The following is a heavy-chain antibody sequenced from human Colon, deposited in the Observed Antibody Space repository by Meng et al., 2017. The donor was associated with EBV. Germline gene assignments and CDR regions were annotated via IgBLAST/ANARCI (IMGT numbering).Heavy chain of an antibody. J-gene: IGHJ5*02. V-gene: IGHV4-30-4*01. D-gene: IGHD1-14*01. Sequence: QVHLQEWGPGRVSPSQTLSPTRALSGASISRRECYRNSVHQPPGKGLEWLVYIISTGSTYSNPSLKSRVIISVDMSKTQFSLKLSSVTAADTAVYYCARGRQAPGIKGWWFDHWGQGTLVTVSS. CDR3: ARGRQAPGIKGWWFDH. CDR2: IISTGST. CDR1: GASISRRECY.